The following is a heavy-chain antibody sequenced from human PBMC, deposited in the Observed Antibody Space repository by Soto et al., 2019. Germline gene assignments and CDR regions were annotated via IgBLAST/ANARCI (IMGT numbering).Heavy chain of an antibody. D-gene: IGHD3-22*01. V-gene: IGHV1-18*01. CDR1: GYTFTSYG. CDR2: INIYSGDA. CDR3: ARALYYYDNSGLAY. Sequence: QVRLEQSGPEVKKTGASVKVSCKASGYTFTSYGISWVRQAPGQGLEWMGWINIYSGDANYAQSFQDRVTMTRDTPTNTVYMEMRTLRSDDTAVYDCARALYYYDNSGLAYWGQGTLVTVSS. J-gene: IGHJ4*02.